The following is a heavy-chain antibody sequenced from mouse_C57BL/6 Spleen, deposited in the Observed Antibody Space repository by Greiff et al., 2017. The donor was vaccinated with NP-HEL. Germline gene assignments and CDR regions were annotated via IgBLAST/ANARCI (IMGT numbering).Heavy chain of an antibody. CDR1: GYTFTSYG. CDR3: AKNEYDAWFAY. D-gene: IGHD2-4*01. V-gene: IGHV1-81*01. J-gene: IGHJ3*01. Sequence: VQLQQSGAELARPGASVKLSCKASGYTFTSYGISWVKQRTGQGLEWIGEIYPRSGNTYYNEKFKGKATLTADKSSSTAYMELRSLTSEDSAVYFCAKNEYDAWFAYWGQGTLVTVSA. CDR2: IYPRSGNT.